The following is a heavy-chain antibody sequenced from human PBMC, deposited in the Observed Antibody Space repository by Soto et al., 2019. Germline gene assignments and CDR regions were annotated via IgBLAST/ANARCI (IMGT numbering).Heavy chain of an antibody. D-gene: IGHD5-12*01. V-gene: IGHV4-31*03. Sequence: SETLSLTCTVSGGSISSGGYYWSWIRQHPGKGLECIGYIYYSGSTYYNPSLKSRVTISVDTSKNQFSLKLSSVTAADTAVYYCARLGGRDGYNPWGQGTLVTVSS. J-gene: IGHJ5*02. CDR3: ARLGGRDGYNP. CDR1: GGSISSGGYY. CDR2: IYYSGST.